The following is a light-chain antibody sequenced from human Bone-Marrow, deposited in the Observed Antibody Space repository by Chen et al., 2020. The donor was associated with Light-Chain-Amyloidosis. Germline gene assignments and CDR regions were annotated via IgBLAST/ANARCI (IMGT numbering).Light chain of an antibody. CDR2: DDS. Sequence: SYVLTQPSSVSVAPGQSATFACGGNNIGSTSVHWYQQTPGQAPLLVVYDDSDRHSGIPERLSGSNSGNTATLTISRVEAGDEADYYCQVWDRSSDRPVFGGGTKLTVL. J-gene: IGLJ3*02. V-gene: IGLV3-21*02. CDR3: QVWDRSSDRPV. CDR1: NIGSTS.